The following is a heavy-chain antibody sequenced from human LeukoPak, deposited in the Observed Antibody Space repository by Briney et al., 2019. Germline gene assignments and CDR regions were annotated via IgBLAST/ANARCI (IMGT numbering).Heavy chain of an antibody. CDR1: GYTLTELS. J-gene: IGHJ4*02. D-gene: IGHD2-2*01. Sequence: ASVKVSCKVSGYTLTELSMHWVRQAPGKGLEWMGGFDPEDGETIYAQKFQGRVTMTEDTSTDTAYMELSSLRSEDTAVYYCARGWPRGKIVVVPAAIDYWGQGTLVTVSS. CDR2: FDPEDGET. CDR3: ARGWPRGKIVVVPAAIDY. V-gene: IGHV1-24*01.